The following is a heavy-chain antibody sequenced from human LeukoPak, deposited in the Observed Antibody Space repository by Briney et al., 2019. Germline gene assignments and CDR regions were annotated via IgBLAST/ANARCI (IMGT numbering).Heavy chain of an antibody. CDR2: IYYIGTS. V-gene: IGHV4-39*01. D-gene: IGHD1-26*01. J-gene: IGHJ4*02. CDR3: ARHRSGSYIRYFDF. CDR1: GDSINTSNYF. Sequence: PSETLSLTCTVSGDSINTSNYFWGWIRQSTGKGLEWIGNIYYIGTSDYNPSLKSRATISIDTSKNQFSLNLRSVTAADTAFYYCARHRSGSYIRYFDFWGQGALVTVSS.